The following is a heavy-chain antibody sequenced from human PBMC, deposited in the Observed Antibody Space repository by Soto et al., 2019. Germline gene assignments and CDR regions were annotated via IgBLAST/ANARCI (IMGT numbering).Heavy chain of an antibody. J-gene: IGHJ6*03. CDR3: ARAFQEIVATLNYYYYYMDV. CDR2: ISAYNGNT. V-gene: IGHV1-18*01. D-gene: IGHD5-12*01. CDR1: GYTFTSYG. Sequence: GASVKVSCKASGYTFTSYGISWVRQAPGQGLEWMGWISAYNGNTNYAQKLQGRVTMTTDISTSTAYMELRSLRSDDTAVYYCARAFQEIVATLNYYYYYMDVWGKGTTVTVSS.